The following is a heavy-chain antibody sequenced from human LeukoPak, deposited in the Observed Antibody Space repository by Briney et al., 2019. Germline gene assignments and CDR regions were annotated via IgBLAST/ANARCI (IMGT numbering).Heavy chain of an antibody. V-gene: IGHV3-48*03. J-gene: IGHJ3*02. D-gene: IGHD3-10*01. Sequence: GGSLRLSCAGSGFTLNNYAIHWVRQAPGKGLEWVAYISSGDARMDHAESVKGRFTISRDNAKNSLSLQMNSLRAEDTAVYYCARPSAYGFDAFDMWGQGTMVIVSA. CDR1: GFTLNNYA. CDR2: ISSGDARM. CDR3: ARPSAYGFDAFDM.